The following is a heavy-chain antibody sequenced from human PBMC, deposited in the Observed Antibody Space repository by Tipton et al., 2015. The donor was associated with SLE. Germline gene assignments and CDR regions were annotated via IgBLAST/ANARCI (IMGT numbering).Heavy chain of an antibody. V-gene: IGHV3-11*04. J-gene: IGHJ4*02. CDR1: GFTFSDYY. CDR3: ARDLNWDYYFDY. Sequence: GSLRLSCAASGFTFSDYYMSWIRQAPGKGLEWISYIRSSSSTIYYADSVKGRFTISRDNAKNSLYLQMNSLRAEDTAVYYCARDLNWDYYFDYWGQGTLVTVSS. D-gene: IGHD7-27*01. CDR2: IRSSSSTI.